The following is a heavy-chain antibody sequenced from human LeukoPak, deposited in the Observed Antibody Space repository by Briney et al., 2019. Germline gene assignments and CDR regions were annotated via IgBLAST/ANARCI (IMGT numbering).Heavy chain of an antibody. D-gene: IGHD3-16*01. CDR3: ARRGIWDLQIGNWFDP. J-gene: IGHJ5*02. CDR2: IYSSGNS. V-gene: IGHV4-39*01. Sequence: SETLSLTCSISGDSITTNSYWWGWIRPSPGKGLEWIGSIYSSGNSYYNPSLKTRATISPDTSKNQSSLRLTSVTAADTAIYYCARRGIWDLQIGNWFDPWGQGILVIVSS. CDR1: GDSITTNSYW.